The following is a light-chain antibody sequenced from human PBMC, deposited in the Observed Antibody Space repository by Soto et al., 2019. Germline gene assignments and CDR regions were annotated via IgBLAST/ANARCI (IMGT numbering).Light chain of an antibody. CDR1: QGISDY. CDR3: QNYNSAPYT. J-gene: IGKJ2*01. CDR2: AAS. V-gene: IGKV1-27*01. Sequence: DIQMTQSPSSLSASVGDRVTITCRASQGISDYLAWFQQKPGKVPKLLIYAASNLQSGVPSRFRGSGSGTDFTLTISSLQFEDVATFYCQNYNSAPYTFGQGTKLEIK.